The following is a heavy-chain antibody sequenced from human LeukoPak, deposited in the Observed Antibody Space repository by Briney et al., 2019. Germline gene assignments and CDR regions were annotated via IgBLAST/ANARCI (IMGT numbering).Heavy chain of an antibody. Sequence: GGSLRLSCEASGFTFSTHAMNWIRQTPGKGLEWLSVISGDVQTTAYASSVKGRFTISRDNSKNTLYLEMNSLRVEDTAIYYCAKDGYYSSANHFARLHFDLWGRGTRVTVSS. CDR1: GFTFSTHA. CDR3: AKDGYYSSANHFARLHFDL. J-gene: IGHJ2*01. V-gene: IGHV3-23*01. D-gene: IGHD3-3*01. CDR2: ISGDVQTT.